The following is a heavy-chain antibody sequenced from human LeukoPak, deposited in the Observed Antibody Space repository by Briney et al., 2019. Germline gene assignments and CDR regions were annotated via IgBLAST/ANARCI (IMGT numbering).Heavy chain of an antibody. V-gene: IGHV1-69*13. CDR2: IIPIFGTA. CDR3: ARDHKGCGGVDCYSDYFDY. Sequence: ASVKVSCKASGGTFSSYAISWVRQAPGQGLEWMGGIIPIFGTANYAQKFQGRVTITADESTSTAYMELSSLRSEDTAVYYCARDHKGCGGVDCYSDYFDYWGQGTLVTVSS. D-gene: IGHD2-21*02. CDR1: GGTFSSYA. J-gene: IGHJ4*02.